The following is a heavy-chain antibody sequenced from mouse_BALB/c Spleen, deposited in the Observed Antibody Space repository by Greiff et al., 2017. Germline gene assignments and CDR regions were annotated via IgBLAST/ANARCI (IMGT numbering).Heavy chain of an antibody. Sequence: VKLMESGPGLVAPSQSLSITCTVSGFSLTSYGAHWVRQPPGKGLEWLGVIWAGGSTNYNSALMSRLSISKDNSKSQVFLKMNSLQTDDTAMYYCARGDYAWFAYWGQGTLVTVSA. V-gene: IGHV2-9*02. CDR3: ARGDYAWFAY. CDR1: GFSLTSYG. D-gene: IGHD2-4*01. J-gene: IGHJ3*01. CDR2: IWAGGST.